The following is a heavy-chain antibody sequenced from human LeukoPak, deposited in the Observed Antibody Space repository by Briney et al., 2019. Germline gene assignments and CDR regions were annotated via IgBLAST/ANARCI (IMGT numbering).Heavy chain of an antibody. Sequence: GGSLRLSCAASGFTFSSYAMSWVRQAPGKGLEWVSAISGSGGSTYYADSVKGRFTISRDNSKNTPYLQMNSLRAEDTAVYYCAKDYGVVVASYSWFDPWGQGTLVTVSS. CDR3: AKDYGVVVASYSWFDP. J-gene: IGHJ5*02. CDR1: GFTFSSYA. CDR2: ISGSGGST. D-gene: IGHD2-15*01. V-gene: IGHV3-23*01.